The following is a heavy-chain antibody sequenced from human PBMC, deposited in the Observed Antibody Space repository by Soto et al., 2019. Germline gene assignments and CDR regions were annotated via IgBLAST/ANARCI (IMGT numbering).Heavy chain of an antibody. D-gene: IGHD4-4*01. Sequence: GASVKVSCKTSGYTFTTYYLHWVRQAPGQGLEWMGWIDPNSGVTKYAQKFQGRVTVTRDTSISTTYMELSSLTSDDTAVYYCARGRHRNPDYWGQGTLVTVSS. CDR1: GYTFTTYY. V-gene: IGHV1-2*02. CDR2: IDPNSGVT. CDR3: ARGRHRNPDY. J-gene: IGHJ4*02.